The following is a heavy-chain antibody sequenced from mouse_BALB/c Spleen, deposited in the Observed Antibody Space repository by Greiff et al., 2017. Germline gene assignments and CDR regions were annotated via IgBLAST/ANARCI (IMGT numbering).Heavy chain of an antibody. CDR1: GFSLTSYG. D-gene: IGHD2-14*01. V-gene: IGHV2-9*02. Sequence: QGQLQQSGPGLVAPSQSLSITCTVSGFSLTSYGVHWVRQPPGKGLEWLGVIWAGGSTNYNSALMSRLSISKDNSKSQVFLKMNSLQTDDTAMYYCARDRYDVFAYWGQGTLVTVSA. CDR3: ARDRYDVFAY. J-gene: IGHJ3*01. CDR2: IWAGGST.